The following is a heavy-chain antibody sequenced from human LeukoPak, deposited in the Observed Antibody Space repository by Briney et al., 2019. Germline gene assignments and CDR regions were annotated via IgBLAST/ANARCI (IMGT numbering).Heavy chain of an antibody. Sequence: GGALRLSCSASGFDFSTYGMHWVRQAPGKGLEWVAVIWYDGSNKYYADSVKGRFTISIDNFKNSLYLQMNSLRAEDTAVYYCSGAAAEYIDVWGKGTTVTVSS. V-gene: IGHV3-33*01. J-gene: IGHJ6*03. CDR1: GFDFSTYG. D-gene: IGHD6-13*01. CDR2: IWYDGSNK. CDR3: SGAAAEYIDV.